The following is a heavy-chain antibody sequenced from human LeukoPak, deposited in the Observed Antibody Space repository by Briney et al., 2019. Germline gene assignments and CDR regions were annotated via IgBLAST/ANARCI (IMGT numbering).Heavy chain of an antibody. V-gene: IGHV5-51*01. Sequence: GESLKISCKGSGYSFSNYWITWVRQMPGKGLEWMGIIYPGDSQTRYSPSFQGQVTISADRSIKTAYLHWSSLKASDTAMYYCARHEIGGDRSSWYFPWGQGTLVTVSS. CDR1: GYSFSNYW. CDR3: ARHEIGGDRSSWYFP. CDR2: IYPGDSQT. J-gene: IGHJ5*02. D-gene: IGHD6-13*01.